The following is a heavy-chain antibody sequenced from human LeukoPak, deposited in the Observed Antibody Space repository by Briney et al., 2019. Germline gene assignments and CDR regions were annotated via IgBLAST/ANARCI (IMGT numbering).Heavy chain of an antibody. CDR1: GASISSSNW. J-gene: IGHJ5*02. CDR2: IFQSGST. V-gene: IGHV4-4*02. D-gene: IGHD3-3*01. CDR3: ARSRITIFGVVTRGHWFDP. Sequence: PSGTLSLTCAVSGASISSSNWWSWVRQPPGKGLEWIGEIFQSGSTNYNPSLKSRVTISVDKPKNQFSLKLSSVTAADTAVYYCARSRITIFGVVTRGHWFDPWGQGALVTVSS.